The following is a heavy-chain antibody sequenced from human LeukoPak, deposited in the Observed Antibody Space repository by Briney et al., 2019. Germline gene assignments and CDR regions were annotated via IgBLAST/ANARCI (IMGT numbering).Heavy chain of an antibody. CDR2: ISYDGSNE. D-gene: IGHD1-14*01. V-gene: IGHV3-30-3*01. CDR1: GFTFSSYV. CDR3: ARSGDTNRNWFDP. Sequence: GGSLRLSCAASGFTFSSYVMHWVRQPPGKGLEWVAVISYDGSNEHYVDSVKGRFTISRDNSKNTLYVQMNSLRAEDTAVYYCARSGDTNRNWFDPWGQGTLVTVSS. J-gene: IGHJ5*02.